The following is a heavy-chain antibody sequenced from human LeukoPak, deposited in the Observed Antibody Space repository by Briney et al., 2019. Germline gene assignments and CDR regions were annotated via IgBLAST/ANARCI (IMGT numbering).Heavy chain of an antibody. J-gene: IGHJ4*02. CDR2: IYYSGST. CDR1: GGSISSYY. Sequence: SETLSLTCTVSGGSISSYYWSWIRQPPGKGLEWIGYIYYSGSTNYNPSLKSRVTISVDTSKNQFSLKLSSVTAADTAVYYCARVGGYSYGYLEYWGQGTLVTVSS. D-gene: IGHD5-18*01. CDR3: ARVGGYSYGYLEY. V-gene: IGHV4-59*01.